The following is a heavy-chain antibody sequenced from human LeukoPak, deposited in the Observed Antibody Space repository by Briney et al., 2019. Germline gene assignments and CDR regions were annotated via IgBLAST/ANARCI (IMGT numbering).Heavy chain of an antibody. D-gene: IGHD6-6*01. V-gene: IGHV3-30*04. J-gene: IGHJ4*02. Sequence: QPGGSLGLSCAASGFTFSSYAMHWVRQAPGKGLEWVAVISYDGSNKYYADSVKSRVTISKDNSKNTLYLQMTSLRAEDTAVYYCAGTIAARPGGGDDYWGQGTLVTVSS. CDR1: GFTFSSYA. CDR2: ISYDGSNK. CDR3: AGTIAARPGGGDDY.